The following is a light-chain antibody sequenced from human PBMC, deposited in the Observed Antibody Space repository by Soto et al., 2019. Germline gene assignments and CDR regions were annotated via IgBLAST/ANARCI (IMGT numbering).Light chain of an antibody. CDR1: SSNVGSNY. CDR3: GTWDNSLSAV. V-gene: IGLV1-51*01. Sequence: QSVLTQPPSVSAAPGQKVTISCSGSSSNVGSNYVSLYQQLPGTAPKLIIYDNGKRSSGIPDRFSGSQSGTSATLGITGLQTGDEADYYCGTWDNSLSAVFGGGTKLTVL. J-gene: IGLJ2*01. CDR2: DNG.